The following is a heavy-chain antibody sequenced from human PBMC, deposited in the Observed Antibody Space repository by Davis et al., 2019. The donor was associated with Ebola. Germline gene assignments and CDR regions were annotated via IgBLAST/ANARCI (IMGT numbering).Heavy chain of an antibody. Sequence: PGGSLRLSCVASGFRFSYYAMSWVRQAPGKGLEWVSVIRAGGGDTYYADSVKGRFTISRDNSKNTVYLQMNSLRAEDTAIYYCAKVVAAAGTSSYFESWGQGLLVTVSS. CDR2: IRAGGGDT. CDR3: AKVVAAAGTSSYFES. V-gene: IGHV3-23*01. CDR1: GFRFSYYA. D-gene: IGHD6-13*01. J-gene: IGHJ4*02.